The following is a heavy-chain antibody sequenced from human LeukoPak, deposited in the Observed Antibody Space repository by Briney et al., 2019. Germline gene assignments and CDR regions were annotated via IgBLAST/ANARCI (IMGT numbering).Heavy chain of an antibody. J-gene: IGHJ5*02. D-gene: IGHD3-22*01. CDR2: IYYSGST. V-gene: IGHV4-59*01. CDR3: ARFNTYYYDSSGYNNWFDP. Sequence: GSLRLSCAVSGFTFSTYGMTWIRQPPGKGLEWIGYIYYSGSTNYNPSLKSRVTISVDTSKNQFSLKLSSVTAADTAVYYCARFNTYYYDSSGYNNWFDPWGQGTLVTVSS. CDR1: GFTFSTYG.